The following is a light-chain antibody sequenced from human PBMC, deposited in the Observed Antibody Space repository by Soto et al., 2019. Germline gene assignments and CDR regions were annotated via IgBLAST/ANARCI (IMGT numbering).Light chain of an antibody. CDR3: QQSYSNSIT. CDR1: QSISSH. J-gene: IGKJ5*01. V-gene: IGKV1-39*01. CDR2: AAS. Sequence: PSSLSASIGDRITITCRASQSISSHLYWFQQKPGQAPKLLIYAASSLQSGVPSRFSGSGSGTDFTLTISSLQPEDFATYYCQQSYSNSITFGQGTRLEIK.